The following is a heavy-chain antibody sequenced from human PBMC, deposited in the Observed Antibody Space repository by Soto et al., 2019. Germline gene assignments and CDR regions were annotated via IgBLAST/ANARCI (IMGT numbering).Heavy chain of an antibody. J-gene: IGHJ4*02. Sequence: PSETLSLTCAVAGGSISSGGYFWSWIRQHPGKGLEWIGYIYYSGSTSSNPSLKSRVTISVDTSKNQFSLNLSSVTAADTAVYYCARGFKRYSSPPGPLEYWGLGTPVTVSS. V-gene: IGHV4-31*11. CDR3: ARGFKRYSSPPGPLEY. CDR1: GGSISSGGYF. D-gene: IGHD6-13*01. CDR2: IYYSGST.